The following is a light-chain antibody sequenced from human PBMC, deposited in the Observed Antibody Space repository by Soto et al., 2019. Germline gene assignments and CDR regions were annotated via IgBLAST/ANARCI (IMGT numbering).Light chain of an antibody. J-gene: IGLJ1*01. CDR2: DVS. CDR1: RTDVDGYDY. Sequence: QSALTQPASVSGSPGQSIAISCTGFRTDVDGYDYVSWYQQHPGQAPQLIIYDVSNRPSGVSHRFPGSKSGDTASLTISGLQAEVEANYNCTSYTSSTHFYVFVTGTNLTVL. CDR3: TSYTSSTHFYV. V-gene: IGLV2-14*03.